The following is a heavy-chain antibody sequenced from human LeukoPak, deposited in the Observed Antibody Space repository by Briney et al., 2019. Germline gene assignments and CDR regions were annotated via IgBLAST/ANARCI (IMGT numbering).Heavy chain of an antibody. Sequence: GGSLRLSCAASGFTFSSYWMSWVRQAPGKGLEWVANIKQDGSEKYYVDSVKGRFTISRDNAKNSLYQQMNSLRAEDTAVYYCASPSATTYYYDSSGYFDDAFDIWGQGTMVTVSS. V-gene: IGHV3-7*01. J-gene: IGHJ3*02. CDR2: IKQDGSEK. CDR3: ASPSATTYYYDSSGYFDDAFDI. D-gene: IGHD3-22*01. CDR1: GFTFSSYW.